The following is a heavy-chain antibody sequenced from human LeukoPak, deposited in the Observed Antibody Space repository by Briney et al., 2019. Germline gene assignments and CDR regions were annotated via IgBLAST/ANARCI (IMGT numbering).Heavy chain of an antibody. D-gene: IGHD3-22*01. CDR1: GFTVSSNY. CDR3: ARYYDSSGYTQGAFDI. Sequence: SGGSLRLSCAASGFTVSSNYMSWVRQAPGKGLEWVSSFYRGISTYYADSVKGRSTTSRDHSKNTVYLQMDSLRPEDTAVYYCARYYDSSGYTQGAFDIWGQGTMVTVS. J-gene: IGHJ3*02. V-gene: IGHV3-66*02. CDR2: FYRGIST.